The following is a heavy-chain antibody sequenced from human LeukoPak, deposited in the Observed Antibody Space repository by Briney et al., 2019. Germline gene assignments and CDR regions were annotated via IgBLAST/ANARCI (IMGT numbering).Heavy chain of an antibody. J-gene: IGHJ4*02. CDR3: ASGQQLGY. CDR2: IKQDGSEK. D-gene: IGHD6-13*01. Sequence: PGGSLRLSCAASGFTFSSYCINWVRQAPGKGLEWVANIKQDGSEKYYVDSVKGRFTISRDNTKNSLYLQMNSLRAEDTALYYCASGQQLGYWGQGTLVTVSS. V-gene: IGHV3-7*01. CDR1: GFTFSSYC.